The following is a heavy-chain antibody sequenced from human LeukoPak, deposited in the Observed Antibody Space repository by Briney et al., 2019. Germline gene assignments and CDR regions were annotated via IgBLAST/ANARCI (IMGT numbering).Heavy chain of an antibody. CDR3: ARHRERWLQFVYYYGMDV. Sequence: SETQSLTCTVSGGSISSYYWSWIRQPPGKGLEWVGYIYYSGSTNYNPSLKSRVTISVDTSKNQFSLKLSSVTAADTAVYYCARHRERWLQFVYYYGMDVWGQGTTVTVSS. D-gene: IGHD5-12*01. V-gene: IGHV4-59*08. J-gene: IGHJ6*02. CDR2: IYYSGST. CDR1: GGSISSYY.